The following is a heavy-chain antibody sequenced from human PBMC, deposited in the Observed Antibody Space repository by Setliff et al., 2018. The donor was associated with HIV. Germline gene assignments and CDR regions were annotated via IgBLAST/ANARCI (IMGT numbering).Heavy chain of an antibody. J-gene: IGHJ4*02. CDR3: ARAGRGGGSYWTFDY. Sequence: GESLKISCKGSEYSFTNNWSGWVRQMPGKGLEWMGIIYPGDSDIRYSPSFQGQVTISADKAISTAYLQWSSLKASDTGMYYCARAGRGGGSYWTFDYWGQGTLVTVSS. D-gene: IGHD1-26*01. CDR1: EYSFTNNW. CDR2: IYPGDSDI. V-gene: IGHV5-51*01.